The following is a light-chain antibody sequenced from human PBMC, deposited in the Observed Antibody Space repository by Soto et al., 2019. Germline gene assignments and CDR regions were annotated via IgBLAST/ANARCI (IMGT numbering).Light chain of an antibody. CDR2: GVS. V-gene: IGKV1-39*01. J-gene: IGKJ4*01. CDR1: QGISHY. Sequence: DIQLTQSPSSLSASVGDDVTITWRASQGISHYLTWYQQKPGRAPTLLIYGVSTLQSGVPSRFSGGGSGTDFTLTISNLQLEDFATYYCQQSYDAQFTFGGGTRVEIK. CDR3: QQSYDAQFT.